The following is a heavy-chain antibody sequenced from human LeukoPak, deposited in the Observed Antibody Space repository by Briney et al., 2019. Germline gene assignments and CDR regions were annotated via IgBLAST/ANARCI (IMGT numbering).Heavy chain of an antibody. D-gene: IGHD3-3*01. CDR2: IYPGDSDT. CDR3: ARFVGFLEWLNLLIDY. J-gene: IGHJ4*02. Sequence: GESLKISCKGSGYSFTSYWIGWVRQMPGKGLEWMGIIYPGDSDTRYSPSFQGQVTISADKSISTAYLQWSSLKASDTAMYYCARFVGFLEWLNLLIDYWGQGTLVTVSS. CDR1: GYSFTSYW. V-gene: IGHV5-51*01.